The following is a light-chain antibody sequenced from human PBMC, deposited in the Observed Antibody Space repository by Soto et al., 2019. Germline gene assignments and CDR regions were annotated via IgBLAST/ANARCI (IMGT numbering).Light chain of an antibody. V-gene: IGLV2-14*03. Sequence: QSALTQPASVSGSPGQSITVSCTGTSSDIGGSNYVSWYQQHPGKAPRLIIYDVNNRPSGVSARFSGSKSGNTASLTISGLQAEDEADYYCTSYTRSPLYVFGSGTKLNVL. J-gene: IGLJ1*01. CDR2: DVN. CDR1: SSDIGGSNY. CDR3: TSYTRSPLYV.